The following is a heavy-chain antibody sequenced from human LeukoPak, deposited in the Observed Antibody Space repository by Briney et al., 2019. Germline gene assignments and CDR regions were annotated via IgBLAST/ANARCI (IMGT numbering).Heavy chain of an antibody. J-gene: IGHJ6*02. V-gene: IGHV3-23*01. Sequence: SGGSLRLSCAASGFTFSMYAMSWVRQAPGKGLEYVSALSASGRNTYHADSVKGRFTISRDNSKNTLYLQMNSLRAEDTAVYYCARIKDPYIESHYHGMDVWGQGTTVTVSS. D-gene: IGHD5/OR15-5a*01. CDR2: LSASGRNT. CDR3: ARIKDPYIESHYHGMDV. CDR1: GFTFSMYA.